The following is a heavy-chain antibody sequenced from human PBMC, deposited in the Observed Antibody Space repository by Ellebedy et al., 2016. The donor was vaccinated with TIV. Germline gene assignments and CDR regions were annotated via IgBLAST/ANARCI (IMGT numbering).Heavy chain of an antibody. J-gene: IGHJ4*02. Sequence: GESLKISXEASEFNFKIYSMAWVRQGPGKGLEWVSGISGRGVNTEYEDSVKGRFTISRDNSKNTLYLQMNSLRAEDTAIYYSAKDPHKECNNGNCYWAPDYWGQGTLVTVSS. CDR1: EFNFKIYS. CDR2: ISGRGVNT. V-gene: IGHV3-23*01. CDR3: AKDPHKECNNGNCYWAPDY. D-gene: IGHD2-15*01.